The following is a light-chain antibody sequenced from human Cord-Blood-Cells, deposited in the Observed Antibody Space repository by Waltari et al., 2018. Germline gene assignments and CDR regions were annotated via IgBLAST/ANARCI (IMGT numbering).Light chain of an antibody. J-gene: IGLJ2*01. CDR2: DVS. V-gene: IGLV2-14*01. CDR1: SSDVGGHNY. Sequence: QSPLTQPASVSGSPGQSITISCTGTSSDVGGHNYVSWYQQHPGKAPKLMIYDVSNRPSGVSNRFSGSKSGNTASLTISGLQAEDESDYYCSSYTSSSTVVFGGGTKLTVL. CDR3: SSYTSSSTVV.